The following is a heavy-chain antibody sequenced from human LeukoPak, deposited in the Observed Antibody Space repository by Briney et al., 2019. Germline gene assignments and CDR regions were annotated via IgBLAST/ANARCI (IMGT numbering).Heavy chain of an antibody. CDR1: GGTFSSYT. V-gene: IGHV1-69*02. CDR2: IIPILGIA. Sequence: SVKVSCKASGGTFSSYTISWVRQATGQGLEWMGRIIPILGIANYAQKFQGRVTITADKSTSTAYMELSSLRSEDTAVYYCASGYYREAFDYWGQGTLVTVSS. CDR3: ASGYYREAFDY. D-gene: IGHD3-3*01. J-gene: IGHJ4*02.